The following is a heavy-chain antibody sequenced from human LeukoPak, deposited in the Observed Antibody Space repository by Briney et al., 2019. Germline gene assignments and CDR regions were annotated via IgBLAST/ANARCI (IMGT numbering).Heavy chain of an antibody. Sequence: SETLSLTCAVYGGSFSGYYWSWIRQPPGKGLEWIGEINHSGSTNYNPSLKSRVTISVDTSKNQFSLKLSSVTAADTAVYYCARGFLGYCSSTSCYRSRDYFDYWGQGTLVTVSS. CDR1: GGSFSGYY. CDR2: INHSGST. J-gene: IGHJ4*02. V-gene: IGHV4-34*01. D-gene: IGHD2-2*02. CDR3: ARGFLGYCSSTSCYRSRDYFDY.